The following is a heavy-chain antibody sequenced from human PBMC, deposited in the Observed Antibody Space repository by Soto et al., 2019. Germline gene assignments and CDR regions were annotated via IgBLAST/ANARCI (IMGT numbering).Heavy chain of an antibody. CDR3: ARDLRVGATKNFDY. J-gene: IGHJ4*02. V-gene: IGHV1-69*01. CDR1: GGTFSSYA. CDR2: IIPIFGTA. D-gene: IGHD1-26*01. Sequence: QVQLVQSGAEVKKPGSSVKVSCKASGGTFSSYAISWVRQAPGQGLEWMGGIIPIFGTANYAQKFQGRVTITADESTSTAYMELSSLRSEDTAVYYCARDLRVGATKNFDYWGQGTLVTVSS.